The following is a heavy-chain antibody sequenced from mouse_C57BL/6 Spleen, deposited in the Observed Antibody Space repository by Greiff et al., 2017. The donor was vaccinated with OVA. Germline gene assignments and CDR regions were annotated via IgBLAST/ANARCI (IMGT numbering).Heavy chain of an antibody. D-gene: IGHD2-4*01. CDR1: GYTFTSYW. CDR2: IHPNSGST. J-gene: IGHJ3*01. V-gene: IGHV1-64*01. CDR3: ANYDYDGCAY. Sequence: VQLQQPGAELVKPGASVKLSCKASGYTFTSYWMHWVKQRPGQGLEWIGMIHPNSGSTNYNEKFKSKATLTVDKSSSTACMRLSSLSSEDSAVYYCANYDYDGCAYWGQGTLVTVSA.